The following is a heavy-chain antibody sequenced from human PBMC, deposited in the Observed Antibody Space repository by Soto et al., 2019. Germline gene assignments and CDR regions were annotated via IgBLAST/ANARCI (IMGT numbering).Heavy chain of an antibody. Sequence: QVQLVQSGAEVKKPGASMKVSCKASGYTFASHGISWVRQAPGQGLEWMGWISAYNGNTNYAQRLQGRVTMTADTXXSXAXXELRSLRSDDTAVYYCARDRRDHSNLPGYYYGMDVWGQGTTVTVSS. D-gene: IGHD4-4*01. J-gene: IGHJ6*02. CDR1: GYTFASHG. V-gene: IGHV1-18*01. CDR2: ISAYNGNT. CDR3: ARDRRDHSNLPGYYYGMDV.